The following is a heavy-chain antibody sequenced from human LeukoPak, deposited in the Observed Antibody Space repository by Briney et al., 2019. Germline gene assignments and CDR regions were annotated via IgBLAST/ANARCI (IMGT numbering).Heavy chain of an antibody. Sequence: PSETLSLTCAVYGGSFSGYYWSWIRQPPGKGLEWIGEINHSGSTNYNPSLKSRVTISVDTSKNQFSLKLSSVTAADTAVYYCAGLVVPAASSYYYYYMNVWGKGTMVTVSS. CDR1: GGSFSGYY. CDR3: AGLVVPAASSYYYYYMNV. V-gene: IGHV4-34*01. J-gene: IGHJ6*03. CDR2: INHSGST. D-gene: IGHD2-2*01.